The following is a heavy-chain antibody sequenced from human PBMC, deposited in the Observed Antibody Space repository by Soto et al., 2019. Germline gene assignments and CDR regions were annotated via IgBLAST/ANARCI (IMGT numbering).Heavy chain of an antibody. CDR1: GYTFTSYA. J-gene: IGHJ4*02. CDR3: ARDHDYVWGSYRPFDY. Sequence: RASVKVSCKASGYTFTSYAMHWVRQAPGQRLEWMGWINAGNGNTKYSQKFQGRVTITRDTSASTAYMELSSLRSEDTAVYYCARDHDYVWGSYRPFDYWGQGTLVTAPQ. V-gene: IGHV1-3*01. CDR2: INAGNGNT. D-gene: IGHD3-16*02.